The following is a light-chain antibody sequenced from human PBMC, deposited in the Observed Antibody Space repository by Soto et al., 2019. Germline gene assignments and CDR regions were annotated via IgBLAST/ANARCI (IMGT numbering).Light chain of an antibody. J-gene: IGKJ5*01. Sequence: EIVLTQSPATLSLSPGERATLSCRASQSVTSYLAWYQQRPGQAPRLLIYDASRRATGIPARFSGSGSGADFTLTISTLEPEDFAVYYCQQRSSWPITCGQGTQREIK. CDR3: QQRSSWPIT. V-gene: IGKV3-11*01. CDR2: DAS. CDR1: QSVTSY.